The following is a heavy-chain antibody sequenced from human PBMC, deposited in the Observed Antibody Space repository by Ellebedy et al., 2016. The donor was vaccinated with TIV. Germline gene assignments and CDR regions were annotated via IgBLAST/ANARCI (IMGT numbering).Heavy chain of an antibody. V-gene: IGHV4-59*08. Sequence: MPSETLSLTCTVSGCSVSSSFWSWIRQPPARGLAWTWYMYYSASTNYNPSLKSRVLTSVDTSRNQFSLKLRSVTAADTAVYFCARIGYSSRWYGPDNWFDPWGQGTLVTVSS. CDR2: MYYSAST. J-gene: IGHJ5*02. D-gene: IGHD6-13*01. CDR3: ARIGYSSRWYGPDNWFDP. CDR1: GCSVSSSF.